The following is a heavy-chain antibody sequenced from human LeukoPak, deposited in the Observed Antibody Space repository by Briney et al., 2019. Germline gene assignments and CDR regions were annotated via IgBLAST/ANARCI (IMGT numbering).Heavy chain of an antibody. V-gene: IGHV3-7*01. D-gene: IGHD1-26*01. CDR2: IKQDGSEK. J-gene: IGHJ4*02. CDR1: GFTFSSYW. Sequence: PGGSPRLSCAACGFTFSSYWMSWVRQAPGKGLEWVANIKQDGSEKYYVDSVKGRFTISRDNAKNSLYLQMNSLRAEDTAVYYCARDGLRVGATSYWGQGTLVTVSS. CDR3: ARDGLRVGATSY.